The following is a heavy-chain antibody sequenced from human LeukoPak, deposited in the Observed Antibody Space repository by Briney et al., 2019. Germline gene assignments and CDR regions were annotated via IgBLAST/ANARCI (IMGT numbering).Heavy chain of an antibody. D-gene: IGHD5-12*01. CDR1: GSSISSYY. J-gene: IGHJ3*02. CDR3: ARDQVAAWVHAFDI. CDR2: IYYSGST. V-gene: IGHV4-59*01. Sequence: KPSETLSLTCTVSGSSISSYYWSWIRQPPGKGLEWIGYIYYSGSTNYNPSLKSRVTISVDTSKNQFSLKLSSVTAADTAVYYCARDQVAAWVHAFDIWGQGTMVTVSS.